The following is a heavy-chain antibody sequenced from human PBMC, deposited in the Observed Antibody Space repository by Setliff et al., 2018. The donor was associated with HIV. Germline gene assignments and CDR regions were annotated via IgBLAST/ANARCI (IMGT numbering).Heavy chain of an antibody. D-gene: IGHD3-3*01. V-gene: IGHV1-69*02. CDR3: VRGVQSPPHYSYYYMDV. CDR1: GYTFNSHT. J-gene: IGHJ6*03. Sequence: GASVKVSCKASGYTFNSHTINWVRQAPGQGLDWMGRIIPILGVANYTQRFQGKVTITADKSTSTAYMELTSLRFDDTAMYYCVRGVQSPPHYSYYYMDVWGEGTMVTVSS. CDR2: IIPILGVA.